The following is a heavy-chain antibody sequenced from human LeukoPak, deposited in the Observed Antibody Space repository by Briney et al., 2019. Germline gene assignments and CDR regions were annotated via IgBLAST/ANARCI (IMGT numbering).Heavy chain of an antibody. CDR2: VSGSGGST. V-gene: IGHV3-23*01. Sequence: GGSLRLSCAASGFTFSSYAMSWVRQAPGKGLEWVSTVSGSGGSTYNADSVKDRFTISRDNSKNTLYLQMNSLRAEDTAVYYCAKGSYYFDYWGQGTLVTVSS. CDR1: GFTFSSYA. D-gene: IGHD1-26*01. J-gene: IGHJ4*02. CDR3: AKGSYYFDY.